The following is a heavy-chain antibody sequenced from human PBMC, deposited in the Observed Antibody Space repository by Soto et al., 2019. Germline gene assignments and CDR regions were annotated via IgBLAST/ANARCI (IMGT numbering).Heavy chain of an antibody. CDR2: IYHSGST. CDR3: ARGPHFGR. J-gene: IGHJ4*02. D-gene: IGHD3-3*01. CDR1: GGCISSGGYS. Sequence: QLQLQESSSGLVKPSQTLSLTCAVSGGCISSGGYSWTWIRQPPGKGLEWIGYIYHSGSTYYNPSLKSRVTISVDRSKNQFSLKLSSVTAADTAVYYCARGPHFGRWGQGTLVTVSS. V-gene: IGHV4-30-2*01.